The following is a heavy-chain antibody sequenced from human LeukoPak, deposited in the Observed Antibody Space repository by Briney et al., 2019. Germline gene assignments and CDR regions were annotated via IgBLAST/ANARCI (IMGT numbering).Heavy chain of an antibody. J-gene: IGHJ6*02. CDR2: ISAYNGNT. CDR1: GYTFTSYG. CDR3: ARAMCSGGSCYRYYGMDV. Sequence: ASVKVSCKASGYTFTSYGISWVRQAPGQGLEWMGWISAYNGNTSYAQKLQGRVTMTTDTSTSTAYMELRSLRSDDTAVYYCARAMCSGGSCYRYYGMDVWGQGTTVTVSS. D-gene: IGHD2-15*01. V-gene: IGHV1-18*01.